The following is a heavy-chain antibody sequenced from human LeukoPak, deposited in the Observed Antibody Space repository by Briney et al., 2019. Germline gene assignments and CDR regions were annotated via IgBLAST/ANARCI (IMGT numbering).Heavy chain of an antibody. Sequence: SETLSLTCTVSGGSISSYYWSWIRQPAGKGLEWIGRIYTSGSTNYNPSLKSRVTMSVDTSKNQFSLKLSSVTAADTAVYYCASRYCSGGSCYSGLNYYYYMDVWGKGTKVTVSS. J-gene: IGHJ6*03. V-gene: IGHV4-4*07. CDR2: IYTSGST. CDR1: GGSISSYY. CDR3: ASRYCSGGSCYSGLNYYYYMDV. D-gene: IGHD2-15*01.